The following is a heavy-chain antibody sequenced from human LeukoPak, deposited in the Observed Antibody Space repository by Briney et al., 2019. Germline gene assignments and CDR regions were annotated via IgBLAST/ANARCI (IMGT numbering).Heavy chain of an antibody. CDR3: AKDRYSGYDGYYFDY. CDR1: GFTFSGYW. CDR2: IKEDGSEK. J-gene: IGHJ4*02. Sequence: GGSLRLSCAASGFTFSGYWMTWVRQAPGKGLEWVANIKEDGSEKYYVDSMKGRFTISRDNAANSLYLQMNSLRPEDTAVYYCAKDRYSGYDGYYFDYWGQGSLVTVSS. D-gene: IGHD5-12*01. V-gene: IGHV3-7*01.